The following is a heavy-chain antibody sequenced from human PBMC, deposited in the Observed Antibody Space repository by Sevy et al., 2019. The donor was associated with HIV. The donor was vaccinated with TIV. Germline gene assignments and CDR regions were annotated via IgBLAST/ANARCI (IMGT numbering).Heavy chain of an antibody. Sequence: ASVKVSCKASGYTFTGYYLHWVRQAPGQGLEWMGWINPNSGGTNYAPKFQGRVTMTRDTSISTASMELSRLRSDDTAVYYCARDFPSLRFLDWPHRRGGMDVWGQGTTVTVSS. CDR2: INPNSGGT. V-gene: IGHV1-2*02. CDR1: GYTFTGYY. J-gene: IGHJ6*02. D-gene: IGHD3-3*01. CDR3: ARDFPSLRFLDWPHRRGGMDV.